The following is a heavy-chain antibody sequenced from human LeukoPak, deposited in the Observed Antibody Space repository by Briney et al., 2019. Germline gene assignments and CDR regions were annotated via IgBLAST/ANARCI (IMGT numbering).Heavy chain of an antibody. J-gene: IGHJ4*02. CDR3: AQVGWELLTYFDY. CDR2: ISGSGGST. CDR1: GFTFSSYA. V-gene: IGHV3-23*01. Sequence: GGSLRLSCAASGFTFSSYAMSWVRQAPGKGLEWVSAISGSGGSTYYADSVKGRFTISRDNSKNTLYLQMNSLRAEDTAVYYCAQVGWELLTYFDYWGQGTLVTVSS. D-gene: IGHD1-26*01.